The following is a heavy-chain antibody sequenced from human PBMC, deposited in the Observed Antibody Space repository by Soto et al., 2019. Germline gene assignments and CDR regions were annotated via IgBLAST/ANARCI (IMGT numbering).Heavy chain of an antibody. V-gene: IGHV3-11*01. CDR2: ISGKGDTI. J-gene: IGHJ4*02. CDR1: GFSFSDYY. Sequence: QVEVVESGGGWVKPGGSLRLSCTASGFSFSDYYMSWIRQAPGKGLEWVSYISGKGDTIYYADSVKGRFTISRDNAKNSFILKRTGVRVEDRAFYSGGSSCGDDEWCSFDYWGRGPQVPASS. CDR3: GSSCGDDEWCSFDY. D-gene: IGHD2-8*01.